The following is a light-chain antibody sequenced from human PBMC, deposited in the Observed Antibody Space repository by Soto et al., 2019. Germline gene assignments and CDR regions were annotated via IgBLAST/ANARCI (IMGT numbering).Light chain of an antibody. V-gene: IGKV1-8*01. CDR1: QGISSY. Sequence: AIRMTQSPSSLSASTGDRVTITCRASQGISSYLAWYQQKPGKAPKLLIYDASTLQSGVPSRFSGSGSGTDLTLTVSCLQSEDFATYYCQQYYSYPVTFGQATKLEIK. CDR2: DAS. CDR3: QQYYSYPVT. J-gene: IGKJ2*01.